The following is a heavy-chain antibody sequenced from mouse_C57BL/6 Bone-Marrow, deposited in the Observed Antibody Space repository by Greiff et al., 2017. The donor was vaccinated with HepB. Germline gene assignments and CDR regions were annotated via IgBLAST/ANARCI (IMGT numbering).Heavy chain of an antibody. CDR3: ARSGDYAPFAY. CDR2: IYPGGDYT. V-gene: IGHV1-63*01. J-gene: IGHJ3*01. CDR1: GYTFTNYW. D-gene: IGHD2-4*01. Sequence: VQLQQSGAELVRPGTSVKMSCKASGYTFTNYWIGWAKQRPGHGLEWIGDIYPGGDYTNYNEKFKGKATLTADKSSSTAYMQFSSLTSEDSAIYYCARSGDYAPFAYWGQGTLVTVSA.